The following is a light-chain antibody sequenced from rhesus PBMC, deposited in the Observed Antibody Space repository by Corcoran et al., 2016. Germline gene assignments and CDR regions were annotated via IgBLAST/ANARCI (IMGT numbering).Light chain of an antibody. Sequence: QAALTQPRSVSGSPGQSVTISCTGTSSDIGGYNFVSWYQMHPGTAPKLMIYEVSKRPSGVSDRFSGSKYGNSASLTISGLQAEDEADYYCCSYAGSYSFYIFGGGTRLTVL. CDR3: CSYAGSYSFYI. V-gene: IGLV2-32*01. CDR1: SSDIGGYNF. J-gene: IGLJ1*01. CDR2: EVS.